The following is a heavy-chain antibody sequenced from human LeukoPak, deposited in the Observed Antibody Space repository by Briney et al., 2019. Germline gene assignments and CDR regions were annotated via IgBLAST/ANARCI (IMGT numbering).Heavy chain of an antibody. CDR3: AFRGYSSSWYTLEY. CDR1: GFTFSSYA. Sequence: PGGSLRLSCAASGFTFSSYAMSWVRQAPGKGLEWVSAISGSGGSTYYADSVKGRFTISRDNSKNTLYLQMNSLRAEDTAVYYCAFRGYSSSWYTLEYWGQGTLVTVSS. J-gene: IGHJ4*02. CDR2: ISGSGGST. D-gene: IGHD6-13*01. V-gene: IGHV3-23*01.